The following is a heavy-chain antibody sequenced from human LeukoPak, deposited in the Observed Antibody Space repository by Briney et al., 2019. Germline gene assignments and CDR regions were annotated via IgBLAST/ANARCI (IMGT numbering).Heavy chain of an antibody. CDR1: GYTFTGYY. V-gene: IGHV1-2*02. CDR3: ARDAARRVPATRGYFDY. CDR2: INPNSGGT. J-gene: IGHJ4*02. D-gene: IGHD2-2*01. Sequence: ASVKVSCKASGYTFTGYYMHWVRQAPGQGLEWMGWINPNSGGTNYAQKFQGRVTMTRDTSISTAYMELSRLRSDDTAVYYCARDAARRVPATRGYFDYWGQGTLVTVSS.